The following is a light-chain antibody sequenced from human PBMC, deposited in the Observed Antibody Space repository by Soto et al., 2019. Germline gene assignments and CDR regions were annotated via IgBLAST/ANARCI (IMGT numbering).Light chain of an antibody. Sequence: EIVMTQSPATLSVSPGERATLSCRASQTFSSDIAWVPQKPVQAPRLPIHAVSTRATGIPARFSGSGSGTEFTLTISSLQSEDFAVYYCQQYNKWPTSGQGTKVDI. CDR2: AVS. V-gene: IGKV3-15*01. CDR3: QQYNKWPT. J-gene: IGKJ2*01. CDR1: QTFSSD.